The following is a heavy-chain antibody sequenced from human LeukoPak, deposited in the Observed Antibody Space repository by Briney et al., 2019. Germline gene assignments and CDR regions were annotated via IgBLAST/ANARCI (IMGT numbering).Heavy chain of an antibody. Sequence: SETLSLTCTVSGDSINTSNYFWGWIRQFTGKGLEWIGNIYYIGTSDYNPSLKSRVTISIDTTKNQFSLNLRSVTAADTAFYYCARHRSGSYIRYFDFWGQGALVTVSS. V-gene: IGHV4-39*01. CDR3: ARHRSGSYIRYFDF. D-gene: IGHD1-26*01. J-gene: IGHJ4*02. CDR2: IYYIGTS. CDR1: GDSINTSNYF.